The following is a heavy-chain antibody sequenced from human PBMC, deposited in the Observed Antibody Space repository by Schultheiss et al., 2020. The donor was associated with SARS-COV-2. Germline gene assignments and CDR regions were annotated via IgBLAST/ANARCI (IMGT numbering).Heavy chain of an antibody. Sequence: ASVKVSCKASGYTFTSYAMHWVRQAPGQRLEWMGWSNAGNGNTKYSQKFQGRVTITRDTSASTAYMELSSLRSEDTAVYYCARSYGSGSYWSWFDPWGQGTLVTVSS. J-gene: IGHJ5*02. CDR1: GYTFTSYA. V-gene: IGHV1-3*01. CDR2: SNAGNGNT. D-gene: IGHD3-10*01. CDR3: ARSYGSGSYWSWFDP.